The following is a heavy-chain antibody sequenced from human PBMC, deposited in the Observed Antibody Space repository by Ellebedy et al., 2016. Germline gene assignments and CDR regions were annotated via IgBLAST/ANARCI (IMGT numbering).Heavy chain of an antibody. CDR1: GGSFSGYY. D-gene: IGHD3-3*01. CDR2: INHSGST. V-gene: IGHV4-34*01. J-gene: IGHJ4*02. CDR3: ARDHGGFGWSGYYIYFDY. Sequence: SETLSLXCAVYGGSFSGYYWSWIRQPPGKGLEWIGEINHSGSTNYNPSLKSRVTISVDTSKNQFSLKLSSVTAADTAVYYCARDHGGFGWSGYYIYFDYWGQGTLVTVSS.